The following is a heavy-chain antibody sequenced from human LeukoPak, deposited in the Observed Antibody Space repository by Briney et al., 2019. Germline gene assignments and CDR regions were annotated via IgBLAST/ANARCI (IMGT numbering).Heavy chain of an antibody. CDR3: ARLAWGRLDY. CDR1: GGSISSYY. V-gene: IGHV4-59*01. J-gene: IGHJ4*02. D-gene: IGHD7-27*01. Sequence: SETLSLTCTVSGGSISSYYWSWIRQPPGKGLEWIGYIYYSGSTNYNPSLKSRVTISIDTSKNQFSLKLSSVTAADTAVYYCARLAWGRLDYWGQGTLVTVSS. CDR2: IYYSGST.